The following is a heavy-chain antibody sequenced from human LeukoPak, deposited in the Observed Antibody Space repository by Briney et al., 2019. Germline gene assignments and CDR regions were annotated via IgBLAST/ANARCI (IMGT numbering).Heavy chain of an antibody. CDR2: IKHSGST. V-gene: IGHV4-34*01. CDR1: GGSFSGYY. CDR3: ARLVYYYGSGSYYKAFDY. Sequence: SETLCLTCAVYGGSFSGYYWSWIRQPPGKGLEWIGEIKHSGSTNYNPSLKSRVTISVDTSKNQFSLKLSFVTAADTAVYYCARLVYYYGSGSYYKAFDYWGQGTLVTVSS. J-gene: IGHJ4*02. D-gene: IGHD3-10*01.